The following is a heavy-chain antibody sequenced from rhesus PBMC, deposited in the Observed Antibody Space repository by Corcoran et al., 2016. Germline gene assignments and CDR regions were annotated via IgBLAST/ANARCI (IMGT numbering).Heavy chain of an antibody. D-gene: IGHD6S26*01. J-gene: IGHJ4*01. Sequence: EVQLVQSGAEVKRPGESLRISCKTSGSSFTSSWTSWVRQQPGKGLEWMGGIYPGVSDTRYNASFKVEVTISADKSLSSTCLQWSSLKASDTATYYCAKRDSSGWSFFDYWGQGVLVTVSS. CDR2: IYPGVSDT. CDR3: AKRDSSGWSFFDY. V-gene: IGHV5S1*01. CDR1: GSSFTSSW.